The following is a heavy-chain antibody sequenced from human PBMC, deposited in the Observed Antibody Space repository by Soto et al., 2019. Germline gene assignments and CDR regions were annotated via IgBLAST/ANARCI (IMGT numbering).Heavy chain of an antibody. J-gene: IGHJ5*02. V-gene: IGHV4-59*08. CDR2: IYYSGST. D-gene: IGHD2-2*01. CDR1: GGSISSYY. CDR3: ARLHCDSPNCVPLDP. Sequence: LSLTCTVSGGSISSYYWSWIRQPPGKGLEWIGYIYYSGSTNYNPSLKSRVTISVDTSKNQFSLKLSSVTAADTAVYYCARLHCDSPNCVPLDPWGQGTLVTVSS.